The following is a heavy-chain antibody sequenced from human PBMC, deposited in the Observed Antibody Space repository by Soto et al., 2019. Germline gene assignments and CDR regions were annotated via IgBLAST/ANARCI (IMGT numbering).Heavy chain of an antibody. D-gene: IGHD3-16*01. V-gene: IGHV4-39*01. J-gene: IGHJ4*02. CDR1: GGSISSSSYY. CDR3: ATQEGMITFGGVVDY. Sequence: PSETLSLTCTVSGGSISSSSYYWGWIRQPPGKGLEWIGSIYYSGSTYYNPSLKSRVTISVGTSKNQFSLKLSSVTAADTAVYYCATQEGMITFGGVVDYWGQGTLVTVSS. CDR2: IYYSGST.